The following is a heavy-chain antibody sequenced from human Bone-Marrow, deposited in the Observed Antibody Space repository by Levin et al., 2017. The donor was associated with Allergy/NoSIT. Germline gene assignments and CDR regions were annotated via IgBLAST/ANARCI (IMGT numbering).Heavy chain of an antibody. D-gene: IGHD3-9*01. CDR1: GFSLSTSGVG. CDR3: AHKNSRYYFAY. J-gene: IGHJ4*02. V-gene: IGHV2-5*02. Sequence: ASGPTLVKPTQTLTLTCTFSGFSLSTSGVGVGWIRQPPGRALEWLAVIYWDDDKRYSPSLKSRLTITMDTSKNQVVLTMTNMDPVDTATYYCAHKNSRYYFAYWGQGTLVTVSS. CDR2: IYWDDDK.